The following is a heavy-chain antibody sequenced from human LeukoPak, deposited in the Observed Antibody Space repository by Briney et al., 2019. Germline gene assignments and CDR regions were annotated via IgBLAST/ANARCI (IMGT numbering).Heavy chain of an antibody. J-gene: IGHJ4*02. CDR3: AREEPVAILSH. CDR2: IKEDGSEK. D-gene: IGHD2-2*01. V-gene: IGHV3-7*01. Sequence: GGSLRLSCAASGFTFSSYWMSWVRQAPGKGLKWVANIKEDGSEKYYVDSVKGRFTISRDNAKNSLFLEMHSLRAEDTALYYCAREEPVAILSHWGQGTLVTVSS. CDR1: GFTFSSYW.